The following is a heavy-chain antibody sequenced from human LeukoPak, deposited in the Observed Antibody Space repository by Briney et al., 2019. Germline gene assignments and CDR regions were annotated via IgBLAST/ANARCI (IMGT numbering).Heavy chain of an antibody. CDR2: NSSSSSYT. CDR3: ASVEVRGDNWFDP. V-gene: IGHV3-11*06. D-gene: IGHD3-10*01. J-gene: IGHJ5*02. CDR1: GFTFSDYY. Sequence: GGSLRLSCAASGFTFSDYYMSWIRQAPGKGLEWVSYNSSSSSYTNYADSVKGRFTISRDNAKNSLYLQMNSLRAEDTAVYYCASVEVRGDNWFDPWGQGSLVTVSS.